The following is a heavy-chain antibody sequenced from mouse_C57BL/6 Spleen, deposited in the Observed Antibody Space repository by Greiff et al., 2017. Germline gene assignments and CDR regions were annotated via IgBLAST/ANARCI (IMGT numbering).Heavy chain of an antibody. CDR2: ISNLAYSI. V-gene: IGHV5-15*01. J-gene: IGHJ4*01. D-gene: IGHD2-2*01. CDR3: ARREVTGAMDY. Sequence: EVKLVESGGGLVQPGGSLKLSCAASGFTFSDYGMAWVRQAPRKGPEWVAFISNLAYSIYYADTVTGRFTISRENAKNTLYLEMSSLRSEDTAMYYCARREVTGAMDYWGQGTSVTVSS. CDR1: GFTFSDYG.